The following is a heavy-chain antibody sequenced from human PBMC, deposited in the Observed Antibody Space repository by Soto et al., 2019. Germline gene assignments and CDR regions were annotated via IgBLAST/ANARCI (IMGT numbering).Heavy chain of an antibody. D-gene: IGHD3-10*01. CDR2: IYHSGST. CDR3: ARAGFGEFHYYYGMDV. V-gene: IGHV4-30-2*01. CDR1: GGSISSCGYS. Sequence: PSETLSLTCAVFGGSISSCGYSWSWIRQPPGKGLEWIGYIYHSGSTYYNPSLKSRVTISVDRSKNQFSLKLSSVTAADTAVYYCARAGFGEFHYYYGMDVWGQGAMVTVS. J-gene: IGHJ6*02.